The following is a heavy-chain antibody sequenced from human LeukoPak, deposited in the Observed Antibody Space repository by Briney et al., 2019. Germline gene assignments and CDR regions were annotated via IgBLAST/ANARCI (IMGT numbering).Heavy chain of an antibody. CDR2: ISYDGSNR. V-gene: IGHV3-30*04. CDR1: GFTFSSYA. J-gene: IGHJ4*02. D-gene: IGHD6-13*01. CDR3: ASPMYSSTWTPFDY. Sequence: GRSLRLSCAASGFTFSSYAMHWVRQAPGKGLEWVAVISYDGSNRYYADSVKGRFTISRDNSKNTLYLQMNGLRAEDTAVYYCASPMYSSTWTPFDYWGQGTLVTVSS.